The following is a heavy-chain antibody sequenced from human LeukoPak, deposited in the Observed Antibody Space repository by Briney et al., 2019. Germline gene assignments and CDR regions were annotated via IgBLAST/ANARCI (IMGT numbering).Heavy chain of an antibody. D-gene: IGHD1-14*01. CDR2: IYGGGSGST. CDR1: GFTFSKYT. CDR3: SKEFAPDGIWDIDY. Sequence: GGSLRLSCVASGFTFSKYTMSWVRQAPGKGLEWVSGIYGGGSGSTFYAESVKGRFTISRDNSKNTLYLQMNSLRDEDTAIYYCSKEFAPDGIWDIDYWGRGRLITVSS. V-gene: IGHV3-23*01. J-gene: IGHJ4*02.